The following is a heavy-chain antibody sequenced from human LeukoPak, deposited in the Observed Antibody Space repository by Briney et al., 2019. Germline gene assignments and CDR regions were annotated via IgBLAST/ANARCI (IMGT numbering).Heavy chain of an antibody. J-gene: IGHJ5*02. CDR3: ARDLPGDWFDP. Sequence: SETLSLTCAVYGGSFSGYYWSWIRQPPGKGLEWIGEINHSGSTNYNPSLKSRVTISVDTSKNQFSLKLSSVTAADTAVYYCARDLPGDWFDPWGQGTLVTVSS. CDR1: GGSFSGYY. CDR2: INHSGST. V-gene: IGHV4-34*01.